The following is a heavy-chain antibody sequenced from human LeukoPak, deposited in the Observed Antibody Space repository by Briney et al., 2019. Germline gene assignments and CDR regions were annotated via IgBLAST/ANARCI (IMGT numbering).Heavy chain of an antibody. Sequence: GGSLRLSCAASGFIFSTYTMNWVRQAPGKGPEWVSAVSSGGGSTYYADSVKGRFTISRDNSKNTLYLQVNRLRAEDTAVYYCAKAAVYHDSCPDSWGQGTLVTVSS. CDR3: AKAAVYHDSCPDS. CDR1: GFIFSTYT. D-gene: IGHD5/OR15-5a*01. CDR2: VSSGGGST. J-gene: IGHJ4*02. V-gene: IGHV3-23*01.